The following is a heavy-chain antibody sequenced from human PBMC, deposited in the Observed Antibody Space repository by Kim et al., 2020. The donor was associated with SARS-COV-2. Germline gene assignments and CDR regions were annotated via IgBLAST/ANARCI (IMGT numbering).Heavy chain of an antibody. CDR3: ATSRAGYNWLDP. CDR2: MYTGGNT. V-gene: IGHV3-53*01. CDR1: GFTVSSNY. D-gene: IGHD6-19*01. Sequence: GGSLRLSCAASGFTVSSNYMTWVRQAPGKGLEWVSVMYTGGNTYYADSVKGRFTISRDNSKNTLYLQMNSLGDEDTAVYYCATSRAGYNWLDPGGQGTLVTVSS. J-gene: IGHJ5*02.